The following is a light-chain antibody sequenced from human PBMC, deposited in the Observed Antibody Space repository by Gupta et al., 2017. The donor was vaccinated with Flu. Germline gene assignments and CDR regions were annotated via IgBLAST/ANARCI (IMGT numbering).Light chain of an antibody. V-gene: IGLV2-14*01. J-gene: IGLJ2*01. CDR2: EVS. CDR1: SSDVGGYNY. Sequence: SALTQPASVSRSPGHSFTISCTGTSSDVGGYNYVSWYQQHPGKAPKLMIYEVSNRPSGVSNRFSGSKSGNTASLAISGLQAEDEADYYCSSYTSSSRVFGGGTKLTVL. CDR3: SSYTSSSRV.